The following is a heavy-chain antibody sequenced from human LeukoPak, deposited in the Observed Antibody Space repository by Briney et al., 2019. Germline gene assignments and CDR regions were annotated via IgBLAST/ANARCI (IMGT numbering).Heavy chain of an antibody. CDR1: GFTFSSYS. CDR2: ISSSSSYI. J-gene: IGHJ4*02. V-gene: IGHV3-21*01. CDR3: ARDLTLFVVVPAAYAHDY. D-gene: IGHD2-2*01. Sequence: GGSLRLSCAASGFTFSSYSMNWVRQAPGKGLEWVSSISSSSSYIYYADSVKGRFTISRDNAKNSLYLQMNSLRAEDTAVYYCARDLTLFVVVPAAYAHDYWGQGTLVTVSS.